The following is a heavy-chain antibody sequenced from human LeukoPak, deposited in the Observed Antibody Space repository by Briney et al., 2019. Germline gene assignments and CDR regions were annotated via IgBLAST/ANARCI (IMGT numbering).Heavy chain of an antibody. CDR3: VRQQTPHGNFDY. CDR2: IGTAGDT. D-gene: IGHD1-26*01. CDR1: GFTFSNHA. V-gene: IGHV3-13*01. Sequence: GVSLRLSCATSGFTFSNHAMHWVRQATGKGLEWVSAIGTAGDTFYPGSVKGRFTISRENAKNSLSLQMNSLRAEDTAVYYCVRQQTPHGNFDYWGQGTLVTVSS. J-gene: IGHJ4*02.